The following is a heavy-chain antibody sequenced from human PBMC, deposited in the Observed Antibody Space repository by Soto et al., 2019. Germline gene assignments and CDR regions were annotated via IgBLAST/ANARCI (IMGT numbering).Heavy chain of an antibody. D-gene: IGHD2-15*01. V-gene: IGHV4-39*01. CDR1: GGSISSSSYY. CDR2: IYYSGST. Sequence: SETLSLTCTVSGGSISSSSYYWGWIRQPPGKGLEWIGSIYYSGSTYYNPSLKSRVTISVDTSKNQFSLKLSSVTAADTAVYYCARPSVVVAADAQITMVEDGYYFDYWGQGTLVTVSS. CDR3: ARPSVVVAADAQITMVEDGYYFDY. J-gene: IGHJ4*02.